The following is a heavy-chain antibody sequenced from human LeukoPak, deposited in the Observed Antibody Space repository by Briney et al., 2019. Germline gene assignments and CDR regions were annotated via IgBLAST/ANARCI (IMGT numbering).Heavy chain of an antibody. D-gene: IGHD3-3*01. J-gene: IGHJ5*02. CDR1: GGSLSGYC. CDR3: ARGGMVWSGYSDRWFDP. V-gene: IGHV4-34*01. Sequence: PSETLSLTCAVYGGSLSGYCWSWIRQPPGKGLEWIGEINHSGSTNYNPSLKSRVTISVDTSKNQFSLKLRSVTAADTAVYYCARGGMVWSGYSDRWFDPWGQGTLVTVSS. CDR2: INHSGST.